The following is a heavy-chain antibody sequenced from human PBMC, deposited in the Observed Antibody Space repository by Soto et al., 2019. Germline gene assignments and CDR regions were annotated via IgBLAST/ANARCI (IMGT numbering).Heavy chain of an antibody. CDR1: GGTFSSYT. CDR2: IIPIFYTT. V-gene: IGHV1-69*06. CDR3: ASRNSGKDY. Sequence: QVLLVQSGAEVKKPGSSVKVSCKASGGTFSSYTINWVRQAPGQGLEWMGGIIPIFYTTNYAQKFQGRVTITADKSTSTAYMELSSLRSEATAVYYCASRNSGKDYWGQGTLVTVSS. D-gene: IGHD6-19*01. J-gene: IGHJ4*02.